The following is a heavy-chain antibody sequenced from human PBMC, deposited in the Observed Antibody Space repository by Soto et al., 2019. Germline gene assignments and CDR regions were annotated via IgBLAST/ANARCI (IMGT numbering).Heavy chain of an antibody. V-gene: IGHV1-69*01. D-gene: IGHD4-17*01. J-gene: IGHJ4*02. CDR2: IVTLFGTA. CDR1: GGTFSSHS. Sequence: VQLMQSGAEVKQPGSSVKVSCEASGGTFSSHSINWVRQAPGQGLEWMGGIVTLFGTANYAQKFQGRVTITADQSTSTVYMYLSSLRSDDTAVYYCAREVGYGDFSAALLDWGQGTLVTVSS. CDR3: AREVGYGDFSAALLD.